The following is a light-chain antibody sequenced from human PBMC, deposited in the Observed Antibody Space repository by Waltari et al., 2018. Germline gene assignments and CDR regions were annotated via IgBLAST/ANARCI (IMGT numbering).Light chain of an antibody. CDR1: QGISNY. V-gene: IGKV1-33*01. Sequence: DIQMTPSPSSLSSSVGDRVTITCQASQGISNYLNCYQQKPGKAPKLLIYDPSNLETGVPSRFSGSGSGTDFTFTISSLQPEDIATYYCQQYDNLPSFGQGTRLEIK. CDR2: DPS. CDR3: QQYDNLPS. J-gene: IGKJ5*01.